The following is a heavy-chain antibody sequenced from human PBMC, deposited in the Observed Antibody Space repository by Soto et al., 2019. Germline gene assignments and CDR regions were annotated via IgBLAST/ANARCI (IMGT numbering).Heavy chain of an antibody. CDR1: GYTFTSYY. Sequence: QVQLVQSGAEVKKPGASVKVSCKASGYTFTSYYMYWVRQAPGQGLEWMGIINPSGGSTAYAQKFQGSVXXTXEXXTSTVYMEVSSLGSGDADVYYCSRGTSVVRGYFDYWGQGTLVTVSS. V-gene: IGHV1-46*03. CDR3: SRGTSVVRGYFDY. D-gene: IGHD4-17*01. J-gene: IGHJ4*02. CDR2: INPSGGST.